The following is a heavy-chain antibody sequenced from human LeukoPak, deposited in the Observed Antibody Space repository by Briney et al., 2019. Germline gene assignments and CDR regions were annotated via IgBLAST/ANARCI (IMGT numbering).Heavy chain of an antibody. J-gene: IGHJ4*02. Sequence: ASVKVSCKASGYTFTGYYMHWVRQAPGQGLEWMGWINPNSGGTNYAQKFQGRVTMTRDTSISTAYMELSRLRSDDTAVYYRARDYYDSSGYYYPKDYWGQGTLVTVSS. D-gene: IGHD3-22*01. CDR1: GYTFTGYY. V-gene: IGHV1-2*02. CDR2: INPNSGGT. CDR3: ARDYYDSSGYYYPKDY.